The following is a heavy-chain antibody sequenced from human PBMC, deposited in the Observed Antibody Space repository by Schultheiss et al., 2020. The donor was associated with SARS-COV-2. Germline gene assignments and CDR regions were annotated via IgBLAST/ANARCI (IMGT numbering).Heavy chain of an antibody. Sequence: GGSLRLSCAASGFTFSSYDMHWVRQATGKGLEWVSAIGTAGDTYYPGSVKGRFTISRDNSKNTLYLQMNSLRAEDTAVYYCARDRSPAAPTEHDYWGQGTLVTVSS. CDR2: IGTAGDT. J-gene: IGHJ4*02. V-gene: IGHV3-13*01. CDR1: GFTFSSYD. CDR3: ARDRSPAAPTEHDY. D-gene: IGHD6-13*01.